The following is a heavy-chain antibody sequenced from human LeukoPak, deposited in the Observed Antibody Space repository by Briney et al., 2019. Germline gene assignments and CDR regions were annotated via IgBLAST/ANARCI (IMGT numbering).Heavy chain of an antibody. CDR1: GGSISSYY. J-gene: IGHJ4*02. D-gene: IGHD2-15*01. CDR3: ARACSGGSCYGVLDY. CDR2: IYYSGST. V-gene: IGHV4-59*12. Sequence: KPSETLSLTCTVSGGSISSYYWSWIRQPPGKGLEWIGYIYYSGSTNYNPSLKSRVTISVDTSKNQFSLKLSSVTAADTAVYYCARACSGGSCYGVLDYWGQGTLVTASS.